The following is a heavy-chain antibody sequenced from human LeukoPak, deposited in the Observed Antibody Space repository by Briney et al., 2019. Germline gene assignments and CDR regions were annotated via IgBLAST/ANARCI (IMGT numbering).Heavy chain of an antibody. CDR3: ARVGGTGIAVAGGYYYYYYMDV. J-gene: IGHJ6*03. V-gene: IGHV4-34*01. D-gene: IGHD6-19*01. Sequence: SETLSLTCAVYGGSFSGYYWSWIRQPPGKGLEWIGEINHSGSTHYNPSLKSRVTISVDTSKNQFSLKLSSVTAADTAVYYCARVGGTGIAVAGGYYYYYYMDVWGKGTTVTVSS. CDR1: GGSFSGYY. CDR2: INHSGST.